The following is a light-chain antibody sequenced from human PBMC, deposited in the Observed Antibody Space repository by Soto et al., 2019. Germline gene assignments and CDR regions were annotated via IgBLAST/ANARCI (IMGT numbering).Light chain of an antibody. V-gene: IGLV2-14*03. Sequence: LTQPASVSGSPGQSITISCTGTSSDVGGYNYVSWYQHQPGKAPKLLIYDVSNRPSGISNRFSGSQSDNTASLTISGLQPEDEADYYCSSYTTSNTRQIVFGTGTKVTVL. CDR2: DVS. CDR3: SSYTTSNTRQIV. J-gene: IGLJ1*01. CDR1: SSDVGGYNY.